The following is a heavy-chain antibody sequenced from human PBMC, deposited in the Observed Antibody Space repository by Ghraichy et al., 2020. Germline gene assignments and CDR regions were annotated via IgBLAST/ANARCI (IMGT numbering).Heavy chain of an antibody. D-gene: IGHD6-13*01. CDR2: IKQDGSEK. CDR1: GFTFSSYW. V-gene: IGHV3-7*01. CDR3: ARGSWYSRSWYYFDY. J-gene: IGHJ4*01. Sequence: GGSLRLSCAASGFTFSSYWMSWVRQAPGKGLEWVANIKQDGSEKYYVDSVKGRFTISRDNAKNSLYLQMNSLRVEDTALYYCARGSWYSRSWYYFDYWGQGTLVTVSS.